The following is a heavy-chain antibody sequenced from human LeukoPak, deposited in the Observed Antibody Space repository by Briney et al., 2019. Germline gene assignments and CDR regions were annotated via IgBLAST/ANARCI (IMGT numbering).Heavy chain of an antibody. D-gene: IGHD6-13*01. CDR2: IKQDGSEK. CDR1: GFTFSNYG. CDR3: ATSTAAAGTD. V-gene: IGHV3-7*03. Sequence: AGGSLRLSCAGAGFTFSNYGMSWVRQAPGKGLKWVANIKQDGSEKYYVDSVKGRFTISRDNAQNSLYLQMNSLRAEDTAIYYCATSTAAAGTDWGQGTLVTVSS. J-gene: IGHJ4*02.